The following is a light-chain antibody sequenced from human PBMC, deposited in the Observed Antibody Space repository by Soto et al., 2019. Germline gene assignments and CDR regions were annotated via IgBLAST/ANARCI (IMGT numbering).Light chain of an antibody. Sequence: EIVLTQSPGTLSLSRGERATLSCRASQSVSSSYLAWYQQKPGQAPRLLIYGTSSRATGIPDRFSGSGSGTDFTLTINRLEPEDFAVYYCQQYGSSPRTFGQGTKVEI. CDR1: QSVSSSY. CDR2: GTS. J-gene: IGKJ1*01. V-gene: IGKV3-20*01. CDR3: QQYGSSPRT.